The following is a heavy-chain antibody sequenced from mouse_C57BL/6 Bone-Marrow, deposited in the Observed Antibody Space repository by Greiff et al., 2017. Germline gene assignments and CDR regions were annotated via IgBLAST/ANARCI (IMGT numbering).Heavy chain of an antibody. CDR2: ISSGGSYT. V-gene: IGHV5-6*01. J-gene: IGHJ2*01. CDR1: GFTFSSYG. CDR3: ARQDY. Sequence: EVQGVESGGDLVKPGGSLKLSCAASGFTFSSYGMYWVRQTPDKRLEWVATISSGGSYTYYPDSVKGRVTISRDNAKKTLYLQMSSLKSEDTAMYYCARQDYWGQGTTLTVSS.